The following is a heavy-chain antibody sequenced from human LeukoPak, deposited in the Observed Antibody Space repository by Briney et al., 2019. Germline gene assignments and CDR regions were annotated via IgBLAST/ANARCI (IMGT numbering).Heavy chain of an antibody. J-gene: IGHJ4*02. CDR1: TFTFSGSA. CDR2: IRSKANSYAT. CDR3: TRHDGSNRWELLFDY. D-gene: IGHD1-26*01. V-gene: IGHV3-73*01. Sequence: PGGSLRLSCAASTFTFSGSAIHWVRQASGKGLEWVGRIRSKANSYATAYAASVKGRFTISRDDSKSTAYLQMNSLKTEDTAVYYCTRHDGSNRWELLFDYWGQGTLVTVSS.